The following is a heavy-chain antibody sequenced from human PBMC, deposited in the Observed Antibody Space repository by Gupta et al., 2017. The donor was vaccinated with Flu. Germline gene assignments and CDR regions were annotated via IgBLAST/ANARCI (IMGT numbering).Heavy chain of an antibody. J-gene: IGHJ6*02. CDR3: ARDLGEGYYYGMDV. V-gene: IGHV3-21*01. CDR2: ISSTSSFI. CDR1: GFPFTSYT. Sequence: EGQLVESGGGLARPGGSLRLSCAASGFPFTSYTMNWVRQAPGKGLEWVSSISSTSSFIYYADSLKDRFTISRDNTKSSLYLQMNSLRAEDTAVYYCARDLGEGYYYGMDVWGPGTTVTVSS.